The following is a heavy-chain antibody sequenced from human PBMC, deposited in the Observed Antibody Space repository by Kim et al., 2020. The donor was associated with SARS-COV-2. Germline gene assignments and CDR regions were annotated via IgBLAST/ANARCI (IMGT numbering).Heavy chain of an antibody. Sequence: SETLSLTCAVYGGSFSGYYWSWIRQPPGKGLEWIGEINHSGSTNYNPSLKIRVTISVDTSKNQFSLKLSSVTAADTAVYYCARIPLWFGEIEYFDYWGQGTLVTVSS. CDR2: INHSGST. V-gene: IGHV4-34*01. D-gene: IGHD3-10*01. CDR3: ARIPLWFGEIEYFDY. J-gene: IGHJ4*02. CDR1: GGSFSGYY.